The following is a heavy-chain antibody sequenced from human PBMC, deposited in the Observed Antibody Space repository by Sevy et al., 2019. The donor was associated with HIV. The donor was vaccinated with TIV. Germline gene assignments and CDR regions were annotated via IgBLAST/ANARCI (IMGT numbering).Heavy chain of an antibody. Sequence: GGSLRLSCVASGFKFNRYWMLWVRQAPGKGLEWVANINQDATANFYADSVRGRFIISRVNVRNSVSLQMNILRVEDTALYYCVRAIATVDSFWGQGTLVTVSS. CDR2: INQDATAN. CDR1: GFKFNRYW. J-gene: IGHJ4*02. D-gene: IGHD6-13*01. CDR3: VRAIATVDSF. V-gene: IGHV3-7*01.